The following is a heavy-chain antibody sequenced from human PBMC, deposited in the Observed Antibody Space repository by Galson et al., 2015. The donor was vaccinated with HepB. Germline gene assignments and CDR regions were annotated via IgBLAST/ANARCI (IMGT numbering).Heavy chain of an antibody. D-gene: IGHD3-10*01. J-gene: IGHJ6*02. CDR1: GFTFSSYA. V-gene: IGHV3-23*01. CDR3: AKQKLLWFGGGMDV. Sequence: LRLSCAASGFTFSSYAMSWVRQAPGKGLEWVSAISGSGGSTYYADSVKGRFTISRDNSKNTLYLQMNSLRAEDTAVYYCAKQKLLWFGGGMDVWGQGTTVTVSS. CDR2: ISGSGGST.